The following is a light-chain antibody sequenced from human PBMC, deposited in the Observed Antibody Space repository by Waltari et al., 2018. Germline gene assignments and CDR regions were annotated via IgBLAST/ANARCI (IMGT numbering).Light chain of an antibody. CDR3: AAWDDSLHGHWV. J-gene: IGLJ3*02. V-gene: IGLV1-44*01. CDR2: RSE. CDR1: SSNIGDNV. Sequence: QSVLTQPPSASGTPGQRVTISCSGSSSNIGDNVVNWYQQLPGKAPTLLIYRSEQRHSGGPDRFSGSKAGTIASLAISGLQSADEGDYYCAAWDDSLHGHWVFGGGTKVTVL.